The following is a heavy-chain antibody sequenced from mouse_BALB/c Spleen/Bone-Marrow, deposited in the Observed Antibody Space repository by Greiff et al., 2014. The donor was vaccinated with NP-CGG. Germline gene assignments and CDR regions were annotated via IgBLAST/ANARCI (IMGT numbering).Heavy chain of an antibody. J-gene: IGHJ1*01. Sequence: EVKLMESGGGLVQPGGSLKLSCAASGFDLSRYWMSWVRQAPGKGLEWIGEINPDSSTINYTPSLKDKFIISRDNAKNTLYLQMSKVRSEDAALYYCARPTLLRYFDVWGAGTTVTVSS. CDR1: GFDLSRYW. CDR3: ARPTLLRYFDV. CDR2: INPDSSTI. D-gene: IGHD1-2*01. V-gene: IGHV4-1*02.